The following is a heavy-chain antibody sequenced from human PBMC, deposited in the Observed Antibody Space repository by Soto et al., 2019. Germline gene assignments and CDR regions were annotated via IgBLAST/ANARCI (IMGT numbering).Heavy chain of an antibody. Sequence: SETLSITCTVSGGSISSSSYYWGWIRQPPGKGLEWIGSIYYSGSTYYNPSLKSRVTISVDTSKNQFSLKLSSVTAADTAVYYCARHSGSYFYFDYWGQGTLVTVSS. CDR2: IYYSGST. CDR1: GGSISSSSYY. J-gene: IGHJ4*02. CDR3: ARHSGSYFYFDY. D-gene: IGHD1-26*01. V-gene: IGHV4-39*01.